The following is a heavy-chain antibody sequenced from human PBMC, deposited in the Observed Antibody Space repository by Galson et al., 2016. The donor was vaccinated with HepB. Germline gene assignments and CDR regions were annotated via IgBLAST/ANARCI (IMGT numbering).Heavy chain of an antibody. V-gene: IGHV1-69*04. D-gene: IGHD5-24*01. CDR2: IIPILGIT. J-gene: IGHJ4*02. CDR3: AAPRGGYNFGIVY. CDR1: GGTFSSYG. Sequence: SVKVSCKASGGTFSSYGISWVRQAPGQGLEWMGRIIPILGITNYAQKIQGRVTITADKSTSTAYMELSSLTSEDTAVYFCAAPRGGYNFGIVYWGQGTLVVVSS.